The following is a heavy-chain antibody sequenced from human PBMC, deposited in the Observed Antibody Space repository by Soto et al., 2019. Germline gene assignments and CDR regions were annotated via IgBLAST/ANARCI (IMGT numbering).Heavy chain of an antibody. D-gene: IGHD1-26*01. J-gene: IGHJ4*02. V-gene: IGHV4-59*01. CDR1: GGSISSYY. CDR2: IYYSGST. Sequence: SETLSLTCTVSGGSISSYYWSWIRQPPGKGLEWIGYIYYSGSTNYNPSLKSRVTISVDTSKNQFSLKLSSVTAADTAVYYCASTLEYPKTNEWGPFDYWGQGTLVTVSS. CDR3: ASTLEYPKTNEWGPFDY.